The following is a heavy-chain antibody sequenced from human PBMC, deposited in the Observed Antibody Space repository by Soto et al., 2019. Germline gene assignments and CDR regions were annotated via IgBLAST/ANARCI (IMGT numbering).Heavy chain of an antibody. CDR2: MYYSGST. D-gene: IGHD3-16*01. Sequence: QVQLQESGPGLVKPSETLSLSCSVSGGSISGHYWSWVRQTPGKGLEWIGYMYYSGSTNYNPSLKGRVTISVDTSKTHFSLRLTSVTAADTAVYYCARVPYYDLIWNYYYMDVWGKGTTVTFSS. J-gene: IGHJ6*03. V-gene: IGHV4-59*08. CDR1: GGSISGHY. CDR3: ARVPYYDLIWNYYYMDV.